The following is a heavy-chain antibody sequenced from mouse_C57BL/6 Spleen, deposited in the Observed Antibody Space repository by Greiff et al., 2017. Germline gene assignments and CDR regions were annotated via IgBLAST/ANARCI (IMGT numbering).Heavy chain of an antibody. D-gene: IGHD1-1*01. CDR1: GYTFTDYE. J-gene: IGHJ2*01. CDR2: IDPDTGGT. CDR3: ARWDITTVRDY. Sequence: VKLMESGAELVRPGASVTLSCTASGYTFTDYEMHWVKQTPVHGLEWIGAIDPDTGGTAYNQKFKGKAILTADKSSSTAYMELRSLTSEDSAVYYCARWDITTVRDYWGQGTTLTVSS. V-gene: IGHV1-15*01.